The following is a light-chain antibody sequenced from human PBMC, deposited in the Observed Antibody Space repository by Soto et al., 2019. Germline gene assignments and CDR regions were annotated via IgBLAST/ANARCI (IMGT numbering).Light chain of an antibody. V-gene: IGLV3-21*02. Sequence: SYELSHPPSVSVAPGHTAKITCGGDKIGSKIVHWYKQRPGQAPVAVVFDATDRPSGIPDRISASRSGDTATLTISRVDAGDEADYYCQVWASTAEFFVFGSGTKVTVL. J-gene: IGLJ1*01. CDR2: DAT. CDR3: QVWASTAEFFV. CDR1: KIGSKI.